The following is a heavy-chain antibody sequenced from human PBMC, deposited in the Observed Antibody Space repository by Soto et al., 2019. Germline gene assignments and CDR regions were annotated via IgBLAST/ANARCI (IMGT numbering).Heavy chain of an antibody. CDR2: ISSSSSYI. J-gene: IGHJ6*02. V-gene: IGHV3-21*01. CDR1: GFTFSSYS. CDR3: ARGLEYYYGMDV. Sequence: GWYLRLSCAASGFTFSSYSMNWVRQAPGKGLEWVSSISSSSSYIYYADSVKGRFTISRDNAKNSLYLQMNSLRAEDTAVYYCARGLEYYYGMDVWGQGTTVTVSS.